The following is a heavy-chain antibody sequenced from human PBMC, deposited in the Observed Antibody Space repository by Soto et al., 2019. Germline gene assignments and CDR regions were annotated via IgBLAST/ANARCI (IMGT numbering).Heavy chain of an antibody. D-gene: IGHD2-2*01. CDR3: ARGGDVVVPAAIKGIWFDP. J-gene: IGHJ5*02. V-gene: IGHV4-31*03. Sequence: PSETLSLTCTVSGGSISSGGYYWSWIRQHPGKGLEWIGYIYYSGSTYYNPSLKSRVTISVDTSKNQFSLKLSSVTAADTAVYYCARGGDVVVPAAIKGIWFDPWGQGTPVTVYS. CDR2: IYYSGST. CDR1: GGSISSGGYY.